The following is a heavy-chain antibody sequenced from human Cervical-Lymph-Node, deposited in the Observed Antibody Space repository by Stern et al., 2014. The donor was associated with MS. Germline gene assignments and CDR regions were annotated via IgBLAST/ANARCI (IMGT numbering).Heavy chain of an antibody. V-gene: IGHV3-21*06. D-gene: IGHD6-19*01. CDR1: GFTFSSSG. CDR3: ARDGSHWSRDY. J-gene: IGHJ4*02. CDR2: ISYRSNS. Sequence: VQLVESGGGLVRPGGSLRLSCAASGFTFSSSGMTWVRQAPGKGLEWVSTISYRSNSFYGNSVKGRFTISRDNAENSVYLQMNSLRAEDTGVYYCARDGSHWSRDYWGQGTLVTVSS.